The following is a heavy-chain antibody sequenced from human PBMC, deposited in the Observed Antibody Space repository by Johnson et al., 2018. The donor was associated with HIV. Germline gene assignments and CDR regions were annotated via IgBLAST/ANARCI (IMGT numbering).Heavy chain of an antibody. D-gene: IGHD4-17*01. J-gene: IGHJ3*02. CDR1: GFTFTSYG. V-gene: IGHV3-30*19. CDR2: ISYDGSNK. Sequence: QMQLVESGGGVVQPGGSLRLSCAVSGFTFTSYGMHWVRQAPGKGLEWVAVISYDGSNKYYADSVKGRFTISRDNSKNTLYLQMNSLRAEDTAVYYCARVRPNPTVTTRGAAFDIWGQGTMVTVSS. CDR3: ARVRPNPTVTTRGAAFDI.